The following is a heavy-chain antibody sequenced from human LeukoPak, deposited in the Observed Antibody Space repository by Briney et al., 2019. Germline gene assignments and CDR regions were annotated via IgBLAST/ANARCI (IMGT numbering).Heavy chain of an antibody. CDR3: AHRPHYSGSGSYSFQH. D-gene: IGHD3-10*01. V-gene: IGHV2-5*02. CDR2: IFWDDDK. J-gene: IGHJ1*01. CDR1: GFSLSTSGVG. Sequence: SGPTLVKPTQTLTLTCTFSGFSLSTSGVGVGWLRQPPGKALEWLAFIFWDDDKRYSPSLKSRLTITKDTSKNQVVLTMTNLDPVDTATYYCAHRPHYSGSGSYSFQHWGQGTLVTVSS.